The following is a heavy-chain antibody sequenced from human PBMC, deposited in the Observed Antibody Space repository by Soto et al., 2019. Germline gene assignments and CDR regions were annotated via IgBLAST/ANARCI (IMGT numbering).Heavy chain of an antibody. CDR3: ARDQDIVVVVAATPPYGMDV. Sequence: QVQLVESGGGVVQPGRSLRLSCAASGFTFSSYGMHWVRQAPGKGLEWVAVIWYDGSNKYYADSVKGRFTISRDNSKSTLYMQMNSLRAEDTAVYYCARDQDIVVVVAATPPYGMDVWGQGTTVTVSS. CDR2: IWYDGSNK. V-gene: IGHV3-33*01. CDR1: GFTFSSYG. J-gene: IGHJ6*02. D-gene: IGHD2-15*01.